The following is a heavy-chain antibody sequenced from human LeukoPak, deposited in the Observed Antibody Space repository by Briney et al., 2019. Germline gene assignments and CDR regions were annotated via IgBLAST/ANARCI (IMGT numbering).Heavy chain of an antibody. J-gene: IGHJ5*02. V-gene: IGHV5-51*01. CDR3: ARIVGYCSGGSCYPNWFDP. CDR2: IYPVNSDT. CDR1: GYSFTSYW. Sequence: GESLKISCQGSGYSFTSYWIGWVRQMPGKGLEWMGIIYPVNSDTRYSPSIQGQATISADKSVTTAYLQWSSLKASDTGMYYCARIVGYCSGGSCYPNWFDPWGQGTLVTVSS. D-gene: IGHD2-15*01.